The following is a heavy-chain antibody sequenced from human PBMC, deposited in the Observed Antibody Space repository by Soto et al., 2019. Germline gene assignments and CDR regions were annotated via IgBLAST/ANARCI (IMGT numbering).Heavy chain of an antibody. CDR1: GYTFTRHG. CDR2: ISGYNGDT. V-gene: IGHV1-18*01. CDR3: ARDPSNTSGYNLSCDY. J-gene: IGHJ4*02. D-gene: IGHD3-22*01. Sequence: QVQLVQSGGEVKKPGASVMVSCKTSGYTFTRHGISWVRQAPGQGLEWMGWISGYNGDTRYAQKFQGRFTMTKDTSTTTAYMELRNLRSDDTAVYYCARDPSNTSGYNLSCDYWGQGTLVTGSS.